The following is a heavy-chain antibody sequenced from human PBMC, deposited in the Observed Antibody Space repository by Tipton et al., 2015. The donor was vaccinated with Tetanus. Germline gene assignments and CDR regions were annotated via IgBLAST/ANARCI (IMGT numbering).Heavy chain of an antibody. V-gene: IGHV3-23*03. Sequence: GSLRLSCAASGFTLSSYAMSWVRQAPGKGLEWVSVMYAGGTYTYYADSVKGRFTISRDNSRNTLYLHMNGLRAEDTAVYYCAKAPFRGVKSNYFDYWGQGTLVTVSS. CDR1: GFTLSSYA. D-gene: IGHD3-10*01. CDR3: AKAPFRGVKSNYFDY. CDR2: MYAGGTYT. J-gene: IGHJ4*02.